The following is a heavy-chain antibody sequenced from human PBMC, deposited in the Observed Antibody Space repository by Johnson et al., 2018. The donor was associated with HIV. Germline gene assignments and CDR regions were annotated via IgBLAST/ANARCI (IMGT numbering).Heavy chain of an antibody. CDR3: ARDQPPGYCSGGSCYSGAFEI. CDR2: ISCSGSTK. D-gene: IGHD2-15*01. J-gene: IGHJ3*02. V-gene: IGHV3-11*04. CDR1: GFTFSDYY. Sequence: QLVESGGGLVKPGGSLRLSCAVSGFTFSDYYMSWIRQAPGKGLEWVSYISCSGSTKYYADSVKGRFTISRDNAKNSLYLQRNSLRAEDTAVYYGARDQPPGYCSGGSCYSGAFEIWGRGTMVTVSS.